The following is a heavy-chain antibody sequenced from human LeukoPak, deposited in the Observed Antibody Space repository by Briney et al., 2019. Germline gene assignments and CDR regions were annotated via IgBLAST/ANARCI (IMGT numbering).Heavy chain of an antibody. CDR2: INPSGGDT. J-gene: IGHJ4*02. V-gene: IGHV1-46*01. CDR3: ARDREVGATQRCFDY. CDR1: GYTFTSYY. D-gene: IGHD1-26*01. Sequence: ASVKVSCKASGYTFTSYYLHWVRQAPGQGLEWMGVINPSGGDTTYAQKFQGRVTMGRDTSTNTVYMDLSSLRSEDSALYYCARDREVGATQRCFDYWGQGTLVTVSS.